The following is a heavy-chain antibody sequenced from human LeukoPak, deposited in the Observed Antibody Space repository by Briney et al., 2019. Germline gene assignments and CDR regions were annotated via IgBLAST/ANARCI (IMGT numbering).Heavy chain of an antibody. J-gene: IGHJ4*02. CDR1: GGSISSDSYY. CDR3: ASLAVAGLSEGY. CDR2: IYYSGST. D-gene: IGHD6-19*01. Sequence: SETPSLTCTVSGGSISSDSYYWAWIRQPPGKGLEWIASIYYSGSTYYNPSLKSRVTISVDTSRNQFSLKLSSVTAADTAVYYCASLAVAGLSEGYWGQGTLVIVSS. V-gene: IGHV4-39*01.